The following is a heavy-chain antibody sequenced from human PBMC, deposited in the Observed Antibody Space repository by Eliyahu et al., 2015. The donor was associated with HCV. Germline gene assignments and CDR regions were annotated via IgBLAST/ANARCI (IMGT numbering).Heavy chain of an antibody. V-gene: IGHV3-15*01. Sequence: EVQLVESGGGLVKPGGSLRLSCAASGFXFSNAWXSWVXQAPGXGLEWVGRIKSKTDGGXTDYAAPVKGRFTISRDDSKNTLYLQMNSLKTEDTAVYYCTTGPTAYYDFWSGYYNFDYYYYGMDVWGQGTTVTVSS. D-gene: IGHD3-3*01. CDR3: TTGPTAYYDFWSGYYNFDYYYYGMDV. J-gene: IGHJ6*02. CDR1: GFXFSNAW. CDR2: IKSKTDGGXT.